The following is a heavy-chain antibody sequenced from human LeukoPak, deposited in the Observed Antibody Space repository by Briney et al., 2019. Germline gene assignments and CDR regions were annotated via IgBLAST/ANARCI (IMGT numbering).Heavy chain of an antibody. CDR3: ARGGYGGYPFDY. CDR2: IYYGGST. CDR1: DDSVSSYY. Sequence: KPSETLSLTCTVSDDSVSSYYWSWIRQPPGKGLEWIGYIYYGGSTKYNPSLKSRVTISVKTSRKQFSLKLNSVTAADTAVYYCARGGYGGYPFDYWGQGTLVTVSS. J-gene: IGHJ4*02. D-gene: IGHD4-17*01. V-gene: IGHV4-59*02.